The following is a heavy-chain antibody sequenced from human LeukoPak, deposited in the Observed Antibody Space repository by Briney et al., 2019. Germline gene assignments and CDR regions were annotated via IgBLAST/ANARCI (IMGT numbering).Heavy chain of an antibody. J-gene: IGHJ4*02. V-gene: IGHV4-34*01. Sequence: SETLSLTCAVYGGSFSGYYWSWIRQPPGKGLEWIGEINHSGSTNYNPSLKSRVTISVDTSKNQFSLKLSSVTAADTAVYYCARLPPEGYDILTGYYSPYFDYWGQGTLVTVSS. CDR1: GGSFSGYY. D-gene: IGHD3-9*01. CDR2: INHSGST. CDR3: ARLPPEGYDILTGYYSPYFDY.